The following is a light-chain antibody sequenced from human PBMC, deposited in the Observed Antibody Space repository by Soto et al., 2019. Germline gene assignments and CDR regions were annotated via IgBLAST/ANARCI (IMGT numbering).Light chain of an antibody. J-gene: IGLJ2*01. CDR1: SSNIGAGYD. CDR2: GNS. V-gene: IGLV1-40*01. CDR3: QSYDSSLSGVV. Sequence: VLTQPPSVSGAPGQRVTISCTGSSSNIGAGYDVHWYQQLPGTAPKLLIYGNSNRPSGVPDRFSGSKSGTSASLAITGLQAEDDADYYCQSYDSSLSGVVFGGGTKLTVL.